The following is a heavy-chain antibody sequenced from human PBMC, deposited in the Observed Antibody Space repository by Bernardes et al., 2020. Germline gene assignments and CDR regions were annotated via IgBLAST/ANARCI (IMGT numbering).Heavy chain of an antibody. V-gene: IGHV4-39*01. CDR2: IYYSGST. CDR1: GGSISSSSYY. CDR3: ARHERWAEYFQH. D-gene: IGHD4-17*01. J-gene: IGHJ1*01. Sequence: SSTLSLTCTVSGGSISSSSYYWGWIRQPPGKGLEWIGSIYYSGSTYYNPSLKSRVTISVDTSKNQFSLKLSSVTAADTAVYYCARHERWAEYFQHWGQGTLVTVSS.